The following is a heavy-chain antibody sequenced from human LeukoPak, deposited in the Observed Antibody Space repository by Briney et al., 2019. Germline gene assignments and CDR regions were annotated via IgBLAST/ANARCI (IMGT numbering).Heavy chain of an antibody. CDR1: GFTFSSYA. CDR2: ISYDGSNK. CDR3: VRTAPPRLYYGILTGSNSVNWFDP. Sequence: GGSLRLSCAASGFTFSSYAMHWVRQAPGKGLEWVAVISYDGSNKYYADSVKGRFTISRDNSKNTVDLQMNILRAEDMAVYYCVRTAPPRLYYGILTGSNSVNWFDPWGQGTLVTVSS. J-gene: IGHJ5*02. V-gene: IGHV3-30*04. D-gene: IGHD3-9*01.